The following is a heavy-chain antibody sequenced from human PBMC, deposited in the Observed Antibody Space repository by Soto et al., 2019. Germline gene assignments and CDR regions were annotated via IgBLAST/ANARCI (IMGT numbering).Heavy chain of an antibody. V-gene: IGHV1-69*01. CDR1: RVAFSKFI. CDR3: AKVRYSSPMGYYYVMYV. CDR2: IIPIFGTA. D-gene: IGHD6-19*01. J-gene: IGHJ6*02. Sequence: QAQLEQSGGEVKKPGSSVKVSCKASRVAFSKFIVTWVRHAPGLGLEWVGGIIPIFGTANYAQKFQGRVTITADESTSTSYMEVNNLRSEDKAVYYCAKVRYSSPMGYYYVMYVWGQGTTVTVSS.